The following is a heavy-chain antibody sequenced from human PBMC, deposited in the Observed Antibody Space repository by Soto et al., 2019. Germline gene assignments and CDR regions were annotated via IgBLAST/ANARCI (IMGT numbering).Heavy chain of an antibody. V-gene: IGHV3-23*01. Sequence: GGSLRLSCAACGFTFSSYAMSWVRQAPGKGLEWVSAISGSGGSTYYADSVKGRFTISRDNSKNTLYLQMNSLRAEDTAVYYCAKTPSGQSRGWYSYYPFGYYFAYWGQGTLVTVSS. D-gene: IGHD6-19*01. J-gene: IGHJ4*02. CDR3: AKTPSGQSRGWYSYYPFGYYFAY. CDR2: ISGSGGST. CDR1: GFTFSSYA.